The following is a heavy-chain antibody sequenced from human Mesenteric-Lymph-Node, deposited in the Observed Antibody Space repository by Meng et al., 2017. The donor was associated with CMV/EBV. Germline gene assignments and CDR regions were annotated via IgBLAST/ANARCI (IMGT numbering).Heavy chain of an antibody. D-gene: IGHD2-2*01. Sequence: GGPLRLSCAASGFRLSDYEMNWVRQAPGKGLEWVAYMSESGNLIYYADSVRGRFTISRDSAKNSLFLQMNSLRAENTAVYYCVRDPPGSTRYYYYGMDVWGQGTTVTVSS. J-gene: IGHJ6*02. CDR3: VRDPPGSTRYYYYGMDV. CDR1: GFRLSDYE. V-gene: IGHV3-48*03. CDR2: MSESGNLI.